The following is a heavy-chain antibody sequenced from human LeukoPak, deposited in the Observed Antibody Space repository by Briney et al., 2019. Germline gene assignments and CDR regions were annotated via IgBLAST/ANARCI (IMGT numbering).Heavy chain of an antibody. Sequence: SVKVSFKASGGTFSSYAISWVRQAPGQGLEWMGGIIPILGTANYAQKFQGRVTITTDESTSTAYMELSGLTSDDTAIYFCAKDRDGAAVIVTWGQGSLVTVSS. CDR2: IIPILGTA. D-gene: IGHD5-24*01. V-gene: IGHV1-69*05. CDR1: GGTFSSYA. J-gene: IGHJ5*02. CDR3: AKDRDGAAVIVT.